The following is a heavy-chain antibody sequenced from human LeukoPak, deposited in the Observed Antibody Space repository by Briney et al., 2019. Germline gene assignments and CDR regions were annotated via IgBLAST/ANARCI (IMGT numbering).Heavy chain of an antibody. CDR3: VSGIGWLPDY. CDR1: AGFTFSDYW. D-gene: IGHD6-19*01. CDR2: IKQDGREK. J-gene: IGHJ4*02. Sequence: GGSLRLSCAASAGFTFSDYWMSWVRQAPGKGLEWVAIIKQDGREKLYVDSVKGRFTISRDNAKSSLYLQMNSLRAEDTAVYYCVSGIGWLPDYWGQGTLVTVS. V-gene: IGHV3-7*03.